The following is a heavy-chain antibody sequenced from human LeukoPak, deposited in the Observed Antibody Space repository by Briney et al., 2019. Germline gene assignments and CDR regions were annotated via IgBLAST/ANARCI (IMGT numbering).Heavy chain of an antibody. CDR3: ASDCGTSRPHPYDV. CDR1: GYTFTSYG. Sequence: GASVKVSCKASGYTFTSYGISWVRQAPGQGLEWMGWISVYNGNTNYAQTLQGGITMTTDTTTDTAYMELRSLRSDDTAVYFSASDCGTSRPHPYDVWGQGTLVTVSS. D-gene: IGHD1-7*01. V-gene: IGHV1-18*01. J-gene: IGHJ3*01. CDR2: ISVYNGNT.